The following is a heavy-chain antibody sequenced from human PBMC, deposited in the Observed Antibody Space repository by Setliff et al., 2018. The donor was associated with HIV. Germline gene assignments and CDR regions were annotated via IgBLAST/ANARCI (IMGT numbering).Heavy chain of an antibody. CDR3: ARGPNYYDRGSYYNFDY. V-gene: IGHV1-2*02. CDR2: INPNSGGT. D-gene: IGHD3-22*01. J-gene: IGHJ4*02. Sequence: ASVKVSCKASGYTFTAYYLHWVRQAPGQGLEWMGWINPNSGGTDYAQKFRGRVTMTRDTSISTAYMGLSRLTSDDTAVYYCARGPNYYDRGSYYNFDYWGEGTLVTV. CDR1: GYTFTAYY.